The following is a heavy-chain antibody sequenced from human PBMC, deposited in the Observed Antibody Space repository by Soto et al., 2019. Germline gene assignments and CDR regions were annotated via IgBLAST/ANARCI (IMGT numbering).Heavy chain of an antibody. CDR3: VHRVDLWT. D-gene: IGHD3-10*01. J-gene: IGHJ5*02. CDR2: IYWDNDR. V-gene: IGHV2-5*02. CDR1: GFSLSTSGVG. Sequence: QITLKESGPTLVKPTQTLTLTCTFSGFSLSTSGVGVGWIRQPPGKALEWLALIYWDNDRRYSPSLKNRPTITKDTSKNQVVLTMTNMDPGDTATYYCVHRVDLWTWGQGTLVTVSS.